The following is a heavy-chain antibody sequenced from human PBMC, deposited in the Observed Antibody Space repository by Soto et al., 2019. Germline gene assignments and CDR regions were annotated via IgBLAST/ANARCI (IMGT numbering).Heavy chain of an antibody. D-gene: IGHD4-17*01. Sequence: PSETLSLTCTVSGGSISSSSYYWGWIRQPPGKGLEWIGSIYYSGSTYYNPSLKSRVTISVDTSKNQFSLKLSSVTAADTAVYYCARRSRVTTKTLDYWGQGTLVTVSS. J-gene: IGHJ4*02. CDR2: IYYSGST. V-gene: IGHV4-39*01. CDR1: GGSISSSSYY. CDR3: ARRSRVTTKTLDY.